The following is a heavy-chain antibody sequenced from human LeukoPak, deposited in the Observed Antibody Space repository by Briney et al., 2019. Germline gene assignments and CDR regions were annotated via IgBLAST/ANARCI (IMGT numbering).Heavy chain of an antibody. Sequence: SETLSLTCTVSGGSISSYYWSWIRQTPGKGLEWIGYIYYSGSTNYNPSLMSRLTISVDTSKNQFSLKLNSVTAADTAVYYCARDLLGNYFDYWGQGTLVTVSS. CDR2: IYYSGST. J-gene: IGHJ4*02. CDR3: ARDLLGNYFDY. CDR1: GGSISSYY. D-gene: IGHD1-26*01. V-gene: IGHV4-59*12.